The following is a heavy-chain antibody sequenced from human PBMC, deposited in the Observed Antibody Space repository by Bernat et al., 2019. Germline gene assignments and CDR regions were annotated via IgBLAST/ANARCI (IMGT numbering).Heavy chain of an antibody. CDR1: GRSISNDY. CDR3: AGGGASSEWFDP. J-gene: IGHJ5*02. Sequence: QVQLQESGSGLLKPSETLSLTCAVSGRSISNDYWSWIRQPPGKGLESSAWIYYSGNTNYNPSLKRRVTISVDTSQNPFSLELGSGTAADTAVYFCAGGGASSEWFDPWGQGTLVTVSS. D-gene: IGHD2-2*01. V-gene: IGHV4-59*01. CDR2: IYYSGNT.